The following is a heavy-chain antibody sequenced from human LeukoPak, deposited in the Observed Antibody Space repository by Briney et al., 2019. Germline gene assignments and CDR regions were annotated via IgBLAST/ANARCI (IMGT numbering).Heavy chain of an antibody. J-gene: IGHJ4*02. V-gene: IGHV3-21*01. Sequence: GGSLRLSCAASGSIFSDYTMNWVRQAPGKGLEWVSSISSSSSYIYFANSVRGRFTIYRDNAKNSLYLQMNSLRAEDTAVYYCAKDSPSRTATTEVPVDYWGQGTLVTVSS. CDR3: AKDSPSRTATTEVPVDY. CDR2: ISSSSSYI. D-gene: IGHD5-24*01. CDR1: GSIFSDYT.